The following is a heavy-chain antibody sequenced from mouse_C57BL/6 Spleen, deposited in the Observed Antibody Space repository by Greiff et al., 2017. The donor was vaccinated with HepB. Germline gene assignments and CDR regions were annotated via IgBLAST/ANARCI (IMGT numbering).Heavy chain of an antibody. CDR1: GFTFSDYY. J-gene: IGHJ2*01. V-gene: IGHV5-12*01. Sequence: EVMLVESGGGLVQPGGSLKLSCAASGFTFSDYYMYWVRQTPEKRLEWVAYISNGGGSTYYPDTVKGRFTISRDNAKNTLYLQMSRLKSEDTAMYYCARRPRTGYFDYWGQGTTLTVSS. CDR2: ISNGGGST. CDR3: ARRPRTGYFDY.